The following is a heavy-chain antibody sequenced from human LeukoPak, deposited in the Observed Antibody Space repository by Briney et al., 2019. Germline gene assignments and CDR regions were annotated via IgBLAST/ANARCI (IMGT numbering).Heavy chain of an antibody. V-gene: IGHV4-61*02. Sequence: SETLSLTCTVSGGSISSGTYYWTWIRQPAGKGPEWIGRIYTSGTPNYNPSLKSRVTISMDTSKNQFSLRLSSVTAADTAVYYCARELDYYDSSGYSTFDYWGQGTLVTVSS. CDR1: GGSISSGTYY. D-gene: IGHD3-22*01. CDR2: IYTSGTP. CDR3: ARELDYYDSSGYSTFDY. J-gene: IGHJ4*02.